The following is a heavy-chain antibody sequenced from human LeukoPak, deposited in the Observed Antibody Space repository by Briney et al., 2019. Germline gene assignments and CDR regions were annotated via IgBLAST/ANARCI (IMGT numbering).Heavy chain of an antibody. D-gene: IGHD6-19*01. CDR2: IRYDGSNK. V-gene: IGHV3-30*02. CDR1: GFTFSSYG. Sequence: PGGSLRLSCAASGFTFSSYGMHWVRQAPGKGLEWVAFIRYDGSNKYYADSVKGRFTISRDNSKNTLYLQMNSLRAEDTAVYYCAKMMLAGLSYCFDYWGQGTLVTVSS. CDR3: AKMMLAGLSYCFDY. J-gene: IGHJ4*02.